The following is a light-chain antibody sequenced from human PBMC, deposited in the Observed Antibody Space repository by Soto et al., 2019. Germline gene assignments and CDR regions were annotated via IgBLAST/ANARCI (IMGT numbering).Light chain of an antibody. V-gene: IGKV3-15*01. CDR1: HSVYNN. CDR2: GAS. CDR3: QQYNNWPPVT. J-gene: IGKJ3*01. Sequence: EIVMTQSPATLSVSPGERATLSCRASHSVYNNLAWYQQKPGQAPRLLIYGASTRATGIPARFSGSGSGTEFTLTISSLRSEDFAVYFCQQYNNWPPVTFGPGTKVDIK.